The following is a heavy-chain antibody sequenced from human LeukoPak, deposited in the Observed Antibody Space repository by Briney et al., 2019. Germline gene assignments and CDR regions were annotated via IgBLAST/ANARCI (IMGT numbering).Heavy chain of an antibody. V-gene: IGHV3-23*01. CDR1: GFTFSSYA. D-gene: IGHD5-12*01. Sequence: GGSLRLSCAASGFTFSSYAMSWVRQAPGKGLEWVSAISGSGGSTYYADSVKGRFTISRDNSKNPLYLQMNSLRAEDTAVYYCAKGKGVATMGYFDYWGQGTLVTVSS. CDR2: ISGSGGST. CDR3: AKGKGVATMGYFDY. J-gene: IGHJ4*02.